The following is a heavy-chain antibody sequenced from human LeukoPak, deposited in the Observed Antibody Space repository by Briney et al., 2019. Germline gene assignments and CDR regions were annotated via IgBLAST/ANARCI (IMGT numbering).Heavy chain of an antibody. CDR2: IYYSGST. D-gene: IGHD4-17*01. CDR3: ARYGDQPYFDY. CDR1: GGSFSGYY. J-gene: IGHJ4*02. Sequence: PSETLSLTCAVYGGSFSGYYWSWIRQHPGKGLEWIGYIYYSGSTYYNPSLKSRVTISVDTSKNQFSLKLSSVTAADTAVYYCARYGDQPYFDYWGQGTLVTVSS. V-gene: IGHV4-31*11.